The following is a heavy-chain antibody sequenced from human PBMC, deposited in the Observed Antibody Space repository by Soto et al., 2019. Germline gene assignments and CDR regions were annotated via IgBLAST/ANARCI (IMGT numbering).Heavy chain of an antibody. CDR3: ARGRYGDY. J-gene: IGHJ4*02. D-gene: IGHD1-1*01. CDR1: GYTFTSYG. Sequence: QVHLVQSGAEVKKPGASVKVSCKASGYTFTSYGITWVRQAPGQGLEWMGWISAHNSNTDYAQKLQGRVIVTRDTSTSTAYMELRSLISDDTAVYYCARGRYGDYWGQGALGTVSS. CDR2: ISAHNSNT. V-gene: IGHV1-18*01.